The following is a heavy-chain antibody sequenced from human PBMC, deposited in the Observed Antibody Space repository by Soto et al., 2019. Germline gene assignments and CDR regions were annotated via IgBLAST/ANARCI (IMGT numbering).Heavy chain of an antibody. J-gene: IGHJ6*03. Sequence: QVQLQQWGAGLLKPSETLSLTCAVYGGSFSGYYWSWIRQPPGKGLEWIGEINHSGSANYNPSLKSRVTRSVDTAKNQFSRKLSSVTAADTAVYYCARGLILWYGELSRRGDHDYYMDVWGKGTTVTVSS. D-gene: IGHD3-10*01. CDR2: INHSGSA. CDR1: GGSFSGYY. CDR3: ARGLILWYGELSRRGDHDYYMDV. V-gene: IGHV4-34*01.